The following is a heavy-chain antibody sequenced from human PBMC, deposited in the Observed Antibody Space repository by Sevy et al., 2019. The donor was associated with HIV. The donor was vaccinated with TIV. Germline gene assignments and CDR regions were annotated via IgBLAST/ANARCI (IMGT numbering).Heavy chain of an antibody. D-gene: IGHD3-10*01. CDR2: INNDGSNT. Sequence: GGSLRLSCAASGFTFGNYWMHWVRQAPGKGLVWISRINNDGSNTNYADSVKGRFTTPRDNAKNTLYLQMNSLRAEDTAVYYCGREMISMVPGVPDAFDIWGQGTMVTVSS. CDR3: GREMISMVPGVPDAFDI. J-gene: IGHJ3*02. V-gene: IGHV3-74*01. CDR1: GFTFGNYW.